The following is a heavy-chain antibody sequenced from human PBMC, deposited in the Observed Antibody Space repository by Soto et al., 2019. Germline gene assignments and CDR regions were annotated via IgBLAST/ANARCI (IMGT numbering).Heavy chain of an antibody. CDR1: GFTFSSYS. V-gene: IGHV3-21*01. J-gene: IGHJ6*02. CDR3: ARDKEAYDSMGYYYGMDV. CDR2: ISSSSSYI. D-gene: IGHD3-22*01. Sequence: GGSLRLSCAASGFTFSSYSMNWVRQAPGKGLEWVSSISSSSSYIYYADSVKGRFTISRDNAKNSLYLQMNSLRAEDTAVYYCARDKEAYDSMGYYYGMDVWGQGTTVTVSS.